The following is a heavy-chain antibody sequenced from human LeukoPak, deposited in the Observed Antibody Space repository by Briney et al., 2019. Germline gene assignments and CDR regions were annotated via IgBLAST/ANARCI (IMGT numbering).Heavy chain of an antibody. CDR3: ANRPLDY. CDR1: GFSFSTYA. Sequence: GGSLRLSCAASGFSFSTYAMSWVRQAPGKGLEWVSAISATGGSTYYADSVKGRFTISRDNSKNTLYLQINTLRAEDTAVYYCANRPLDYWGQGTLGTVSS. J-gene: IGHJ4*02. CDR2: ISATGGST. V-gene: IGHV3-23*01.